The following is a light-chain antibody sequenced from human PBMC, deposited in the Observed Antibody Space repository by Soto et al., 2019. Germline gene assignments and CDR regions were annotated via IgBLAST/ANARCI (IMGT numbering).Light chain of an antibody. CDR1: QSISQS. CDR2: DAS. V-gene: IGKV3-20*01. CDR3: QQYGGSPRT. Sequence: EVVLTQSPDTLSLSPGERATLSCRASQSISQSLAWYQQRPGQSPRLLIYDASRRATGIPDRFTGSGFGTDFTLTISRLAPEDLAVYYCQQYGGSPRTFGQGTKVELK. J-gene: IGKJ1*01.